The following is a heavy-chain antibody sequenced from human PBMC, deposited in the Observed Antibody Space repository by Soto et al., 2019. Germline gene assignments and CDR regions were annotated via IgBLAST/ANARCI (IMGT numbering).Heavy chain of an antibody. Sequence: GGSLRLSCAASGFTFSTYSMHWVRQAPGKGLEYVSGVISNGGSTFYANSVRGRFAISRDNSKNTLYLQMDSLTADDMAVYYCARTTVALYFDCWGQGTLVTVSS. D-gene: IGHD1-1*01. CDR3: ARTTVALYFDC. V-gene: IGHV3-64*01. CDR1: GFTFSTYS. CDR2: VISNGGST. J-gene: IGHJ4*02.